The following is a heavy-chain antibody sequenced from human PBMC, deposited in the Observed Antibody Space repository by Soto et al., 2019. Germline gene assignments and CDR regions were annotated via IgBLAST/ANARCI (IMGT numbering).Heavy chain of an antibody. CDR1: GFTFSSYA. CDR2: ISGSGGST. Sequence: GGSLRLSCTASGFTFSSYAMSWVRQAPGKGLEWVSAISGSGGSTYYADSVKGRFTISRDNSKNTLYLQMNSLRAEDTAVYYCAKDGSGYDYYFDYWGQGTLVTVSS. D-gene: IGHD5-12*01. CDR3: AKDGSGYDYYFDY. J-gene: IGHJ4*02. V-gene: IGHV3-23*01.